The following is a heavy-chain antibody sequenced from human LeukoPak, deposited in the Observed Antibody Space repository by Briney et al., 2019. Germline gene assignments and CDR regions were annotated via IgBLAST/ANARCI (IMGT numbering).Heavy chain of an antibody. CDR2: TYYRSKWYN. V-gene: IGHV6-1*01. D-gene: IGHD3-10*01. J-gene: IGHJ4*02. CDR3: ARSYYYGSGSYFLGY. Sequence: SQTLSLTCAISGDSVSSNSAAWNWIRQSPSRGLEWPGRTYYRSKWYNDYAVFMKSRITINPDTSKNQFSLKLSSVTAADTAVYYCARSYYYGSGSYFLGYWGQGTLVTVSS. CDR1: GDSVSSNSAA.